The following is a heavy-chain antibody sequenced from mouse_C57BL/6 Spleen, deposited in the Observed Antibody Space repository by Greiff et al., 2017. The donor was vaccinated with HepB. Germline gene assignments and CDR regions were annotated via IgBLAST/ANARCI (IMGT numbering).Heavy chain of an antibody. CDR2: IYPGSGNT. CDR3: ARRNSPYYAMDY. D-gene: IGHD2-12*01. CDR1: GYTFTDYY. Sequence: QVHVKQSGAELVRPGASVKLSCKASGYTFTDYYINWVKQRPGQGLEWIARIYPGSGNTYYNEKFKGKATLTAEKSSSTAYMQLSSLTSEDSAVYFCARRNSPYYAMDYWGQGTSVTVSS. V-gene: IGHV1-76*01. J-gene: IGHJ4*01.